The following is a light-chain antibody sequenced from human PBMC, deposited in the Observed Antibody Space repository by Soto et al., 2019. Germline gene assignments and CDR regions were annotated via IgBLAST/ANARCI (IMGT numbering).Light chain of an antibody. CDR3: QQYGSSPT. CDR2: GAS. V-gene: IGKV3-20*01. CDR1: QSVSTF. Sequence: EIVLTPSPATLSLSPGERAILSCRASQSVSTFLAWFQQKPGQAPRLLIYGASSRATGIPDRFSGSGSGTDFTLTISRLEPEDFAVYYCQQYGSSPTFGQGTKVDIK. J-gene: IGKJ1*01.